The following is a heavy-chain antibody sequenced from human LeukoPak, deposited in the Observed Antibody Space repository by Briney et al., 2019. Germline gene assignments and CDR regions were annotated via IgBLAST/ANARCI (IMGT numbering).Heavy chain of an antibody. D-gene: IGHD3-9*01. Sequence: GASVKVSCKASGYTFTSYDINWVRQATGQGLEWMGWMNPNSGNTGYAQKFQGRVTMTRNTSISTAYMELSSLRSEDTAVYYCARSGKYYDILTGYYSRWFDPWGQGTLVTVSS. V-gene: IGHV1-8*01. CDR1: GYTFTSYD. CDR3: ARSGKYYDILTGYYSRWFDP. J-gene: IGHJ5*02. CDR2: MNPNSGNT.